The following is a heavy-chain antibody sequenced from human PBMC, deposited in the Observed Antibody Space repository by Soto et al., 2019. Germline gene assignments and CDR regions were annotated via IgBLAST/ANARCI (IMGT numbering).Heavy chain of an antibody. D-gene: IGHD6-19*01. CDR2: IIPIFGTA. V-gene: IGHV1-69*13. CDR3: ARGVGRYSSGWDIDY. CDR1: GGTFSSYA. Sequence: ASVKVSCKASGGTFSSYAISWVRQAPGQGLEWMGGIIPIFGTANYAKKLQGRVTITADEYTSTAYMELSSLRSEDTAVYYCARGVGRYSSGWDIDYWGQGTLVTVSS. J-gene: IGHJ4*02.